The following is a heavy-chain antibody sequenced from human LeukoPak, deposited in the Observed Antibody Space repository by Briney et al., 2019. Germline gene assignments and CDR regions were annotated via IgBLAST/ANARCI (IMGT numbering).Heavy chain of an antibody. J-gene: IGHJ5*02. CDR3: ARAPHNCSGDRCYSRWFDP. CDR1: GYSISSDYY. CDR2: IYHSGST. V-gene: IGHV4-38-2*02. D-gene: IGHD2-15*01. Sequence: SETLSLTCTVSGYSISSDYYWAWIRQPPGKGLEWIGSIYHSGSTYYNPSLKSRVTLSVDTSKQQFSLKLSSVTAADTAVYYCARAPHNCSGDRCYSRWFDPWGQGTLVIVSS.